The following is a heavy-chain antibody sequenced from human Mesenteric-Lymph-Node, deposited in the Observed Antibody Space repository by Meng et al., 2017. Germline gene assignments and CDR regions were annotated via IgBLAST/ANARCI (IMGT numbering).Heavy chain of an antibody. CDR3: ARSGSAINPLGY. CDR2: ISGSGGST. D-gene: IGHD3-10*01. J-gene: IGHJ4*02. Sequence: VQVVGSGGGLVQPGGSLRLACEASGFTFSSYAMSWVRQAPGKGLEWVSAISGSGGSTYYADSVKGRFTISRDNSKNTLYLQMNSLRAEDTAVYYCARSGSAINPLGYWGQGTLVTASS. V-gene: IGHV3-23*04. CDR1: GFTFSSYA.